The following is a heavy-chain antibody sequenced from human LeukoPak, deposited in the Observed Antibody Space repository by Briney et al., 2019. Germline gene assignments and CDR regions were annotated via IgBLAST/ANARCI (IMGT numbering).Heavy chain of an antibody. CDR2: IYSGGST. CDR1: GFTVSSNY. D-gene: IGHD6-19*01. CDR3: ASFRGWYGSSRDY. V-gene: IGHV3-53*01. J-gene: IGHJ4*02. Sequence: PGGSLRLSCAASGFTVSSNYMSWVRQAPGKGLEWVSVIYSGGSTYYADSVKGRFTISRDNSKNTLYLQMNSLRAEDTAVYYCASFRGWYGSSRDYWGQGTLVTVSS.